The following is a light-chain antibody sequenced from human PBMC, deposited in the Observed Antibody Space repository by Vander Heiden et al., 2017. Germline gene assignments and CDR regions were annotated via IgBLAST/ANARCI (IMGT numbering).Light chain of an antibody. CDR1: QSFSSY. CDR2: AAS. J-gene: IGKJ2*02. V-gene: IGKV1-39*01. CDR3: QQSDSTPRT. Sequence: DIQMTQSPSSLSASVGDRVTITCRASQSFSSYLNWYQQKPGKAPKLLIYAASSLQSGVPSRFSGSRSGTDFTLTISRLQPEDFATYYCQQSDSTPRTLGQGTKLEIK.